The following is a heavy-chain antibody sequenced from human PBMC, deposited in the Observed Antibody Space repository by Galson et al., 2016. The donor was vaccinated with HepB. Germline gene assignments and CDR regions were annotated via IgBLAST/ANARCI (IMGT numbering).Heavy chain of an antibody. Sequence: SLRLSCAASGFTFDDYAMHWVRQAPGKGLEWVSGISWNSGNIDYGDSVKGRFTISRDNAKSSLFLQMNSLRPEDTALYYCAKPIRFLGGFFDLWGQGTMVTVSS. CDR3: AKPIRFLGGFFDL. J-gene: IGHJ3*01. V-gene: IGHV3-9*01. D-gene: IGHD3-3*01. CDR2: ISWNSGNI. CDR1: GFTFDDYA.